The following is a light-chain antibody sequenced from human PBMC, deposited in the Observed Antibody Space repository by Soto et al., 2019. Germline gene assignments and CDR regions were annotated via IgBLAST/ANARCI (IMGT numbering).Light chain of an antibody. Sequence: QSALTQPASVSGSPGQSIAISCTGTSSNVGGYNYVSWYQQYPGKAPKLMIYEVSSRPSGVSDRFSGSKSGNTASLTISGLQADDEADYYCDSYTSSGTLLFGTGTKVTVL. CDR2: EVS. J-gene: IGLJ1*01. V-gene: IGLV2-14*01. CDR3: DSYTSSGTLL. CDR1: SSNVGGYNY.